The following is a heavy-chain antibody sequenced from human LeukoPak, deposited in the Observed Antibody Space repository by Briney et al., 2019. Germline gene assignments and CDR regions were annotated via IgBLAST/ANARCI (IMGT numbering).Heavy chain of an antibody. V-gene: IGHV3-7*03. D-gene: IGHD6-6*01. CDR2: TKKDGSDK. Sequence: GGSLRLSCAASGFTFSSYWMSWVRQAPGKGLEWVASTKKDGSDKYYVDSVKGRFTISRDNSKNTLYLQMNSLRAEDTAVYYCAKGSIAARRAQFDYWGQGTLVTVSS. CDR1: GFTFSSYW. CDR3: AKGSIAARRAQFDY. J-gene: IGHJ4*02.